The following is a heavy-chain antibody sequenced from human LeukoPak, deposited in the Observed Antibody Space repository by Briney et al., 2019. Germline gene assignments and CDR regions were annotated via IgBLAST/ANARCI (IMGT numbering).Heavy chain of an antibody. J-gene: IGHJ4*02. V-gene: IGHV1-24*01. CDR2: FDPEDGET. D-gene: IGHD3-22*01. CDR1: GYTLTELS. Sequence: ASVKVSCKVSGYTLTELSMHWVRQAPGKGLEWMGGFDPEDGETIYAQKFQGRVTITADESTSTAYMELSSLRSEDTAVYYCARGLVPYYYDSSGYYGFDYWGQGTLVTVSS. CDR3: ARGLVPYYYDSSGYYGFDY.